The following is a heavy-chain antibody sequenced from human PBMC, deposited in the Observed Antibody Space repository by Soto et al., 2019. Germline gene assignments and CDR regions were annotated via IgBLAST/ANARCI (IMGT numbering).Heavy chain of an antibody. CDR3: ARRKERSGPHYFDS. J-gene: IGHJ4*02. D-gene: IGHD6-25*01. Sequence: SVKVSCKASVYTFITYDIHWVRQATGQGLEWMGWMNPSNGNAGYAQKFQGRVTMTRNTSISTAYMDLSSLRSEDTAVYFCARRKERSGPHYFDSWGQGTLVTGSS. CDR1: VYTFITYD. CDR2: MNPSNGNA. V-gene: IGHV1-8*01.